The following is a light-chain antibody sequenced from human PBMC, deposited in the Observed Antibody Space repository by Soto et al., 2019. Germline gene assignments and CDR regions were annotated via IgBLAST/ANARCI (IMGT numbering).Light chain of an antibody. CDR2: DAS. Sequence: ERVMTQSPATLSVSPGERATLSCRASQSVSSNLAWYQQKPGQAPRLLIYDASTRATGIPARFSGSGSGTDFTLTISSLQSEDFAVYYCQQYNNWPPSITFGQGTRLEIK. CDR3: QQYNNWPPSIT. V-gene: IGKV3-15*01. J-gene: IGKJ5*01. CDR1: QSVSSN.